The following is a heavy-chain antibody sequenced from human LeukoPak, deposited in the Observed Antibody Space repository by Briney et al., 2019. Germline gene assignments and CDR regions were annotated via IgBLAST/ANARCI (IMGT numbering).Heavy chain of an antibody. V-gene: IGHV4-61*02. CDR3: ARLEWDSSGSVRFDP. J-gene: IGHJ5*02. Sequence: SETLSLTCTVSGDSISSGSYYWSWIRQPAGEGLEWIGRIYSSGRTHYSPSLKSRVTISVDTSKNQFSLKLSSVTAADTAVYYCARLEWDSSGSVRFDPWGQGTLVTVSS. CDR2: IYSSGRT. D-gene: IGHD3-22*01. CDR1: GDSISSGSYY.